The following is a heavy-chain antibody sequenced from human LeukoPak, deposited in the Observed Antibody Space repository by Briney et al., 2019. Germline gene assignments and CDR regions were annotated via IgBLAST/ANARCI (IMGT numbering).Heavy chain of an antibody. CDR2: IIPIFGTA. CDR1: GGTFSSYA. CDR3: ARDSPYSSSWYAPGVWFDP. Sequence: GASVKVSCKASGGTFSSYAISWVRQAPGQGLDWMGRIIPIFGTANYAQRFQGRVTITTDESTSTAYMELSSLRSEDTAVYYCARDSPYSSSWYAPGVWFDPWGQGTLVTVSS. J-gene: IGHJ5*02. V-gene: IGHV1-69*05. D-gene: IGHD6-13*01.